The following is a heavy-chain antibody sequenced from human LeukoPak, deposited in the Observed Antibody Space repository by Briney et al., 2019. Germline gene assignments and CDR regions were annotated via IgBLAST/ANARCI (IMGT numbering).Heavy chain of an antibody. CDR3: ARGAMVRGAHRRNWFDP. V-gene: IGHV1-69*13. D-gene: IGHD3-10*01. Sequence: ASVRVSCKASGGTFSSCAISWVRQAPGQGLEWMGGIIPIFGTANYAQKFQGRVTITADESTSTAYMELSSLRSEDTAVYYCARGAMVRGAHRRNWFDPWGQGTLVTVSS. CDR1: GGTFSSCA. CDR2: IIPIFGTA. J-gene: IGHJ5*02.